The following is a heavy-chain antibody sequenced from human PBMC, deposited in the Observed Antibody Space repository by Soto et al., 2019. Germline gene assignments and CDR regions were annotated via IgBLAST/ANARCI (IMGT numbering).Heavy chain of an antibody. CDR3: AKDHDIVATIAHCGMDV. J-gene: IGHJ6*02. V-gene: IGHV3-30*18. CDR1: GFTFSSYG. CDR2: ISYDGSNK. Sequence: GGSLRLSCAASGFTFSSYGMHWVRQAPGKGLEWVAVISYDGSNKYYADSVKGRFTISRDNSKNTLYLQMNSLRAEDTAVYYCAKDHDIVATIAHCGMDVWGQGTTVTVSS. D-gene: IGHD5-12*01.